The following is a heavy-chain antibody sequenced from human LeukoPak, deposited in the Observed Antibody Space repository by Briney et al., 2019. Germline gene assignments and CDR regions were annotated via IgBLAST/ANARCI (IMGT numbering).Heavy chain of an antibody. D-gene: IGHD2/OR15-2a*01. CDR3: ATWAFYHNLDV. CDR1: GFTIGPYA. Sequence: GGALRLSCAASGFTIGPYAMYWVRQGPGRGLEWVSVIKTDGSGTFYADSVRGRFTTSRDNSKNSLYLQMNSLTSEDTALYYCATWAFYHNLDVWGQGTTVIVSS. J-gene: IGHJ6*02. CDR2: IKTDGSGT. V-gene: IGHV3-43*02.